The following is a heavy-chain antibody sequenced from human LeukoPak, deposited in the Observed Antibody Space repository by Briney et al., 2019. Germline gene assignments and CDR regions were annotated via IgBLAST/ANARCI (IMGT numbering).Heavy chain of an antibody. CDR1: GFTFSSYS. CDR3: ARGDYCSSTSCYLSSYYYYYMDV. Sequence: GGSLRLSCAASGFTFSSYSMNWVRQAPGKGLEWVSSISSSSYIYYADSVKGRFTISRDNAKNSLYLQMNSLRAEDTAVYYCARGDYCSSTSCYLSSYYYYYMDVWGKGTTVTVSS. D-gene: IGHD2-2*01. V-gene: IGHV3-21*01. J-gene: IGHJ6*03. CDR2: ISSSSYI.